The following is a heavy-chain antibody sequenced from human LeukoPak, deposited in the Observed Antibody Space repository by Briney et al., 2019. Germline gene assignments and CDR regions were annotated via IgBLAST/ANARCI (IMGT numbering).Heavy chain of an antibody. V-gene: IGHV4-4*07. D-gene: IGHD1-26*01. CDR2: IYTSGST. Sequence: ASETLSLTCTVSGGSISSYYWSWIRQPAGKGLEWIGRIYTSGSTNYNPSLKSRVTMSVDTSKNQFSLKLSSVTAADTAVYYCATSGSPGGFDYWGQGTLVTVSS. CDR3: ATSGSPGGFDY. CDR1: GGSISSYY. J-gene: IGHJ4*02.